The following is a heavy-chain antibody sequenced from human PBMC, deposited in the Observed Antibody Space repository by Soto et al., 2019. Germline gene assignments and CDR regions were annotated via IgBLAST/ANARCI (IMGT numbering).Heavy chain of an antibody. Sequence: PSEILSLTCTVSGGSISSYYWSWIRQPPGKGLEWIGYIYYSGSTNYNPSLKSRVTISVDTSKNQFSLKLSSVTAADTAVYYCARGASNYDYYYYYGMDVWGQGTTVTVSS. V-gene: IGHV4-59*01. CDR2: IYYSGST. CDR1: GGSISSYY. J-gene: IGHJ6*02. CDR3: ARGASNYDYYYYYGMDV. D-gene: IGHD4-4*01.